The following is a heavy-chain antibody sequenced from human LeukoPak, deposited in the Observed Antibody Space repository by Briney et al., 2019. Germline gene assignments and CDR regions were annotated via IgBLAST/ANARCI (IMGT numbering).Heavy chain of an antibody. CDR1: GYTFTGYY. D-gene: IGHD2-15*01. CDR3: AREWVRYCSGGSCYGGPAFDI. V-gene: IGHV1-2*02. CDR2: INPNSGGT. Sequence: ASVKVSCKASGYTFTGYYMHWVRQAPGQGLEWMGWINPNSGGTKYAQKFQGRVTMTGDTSISTAYMELSRLRSDDTAVYYCAREWVRYCSGGSCYGGPAFDIWGQGTMVTVSS. J-gene: IGHJ3*02.